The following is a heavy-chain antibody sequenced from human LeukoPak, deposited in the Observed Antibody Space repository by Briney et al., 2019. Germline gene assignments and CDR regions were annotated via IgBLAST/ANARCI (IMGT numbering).Heavy chain of an antibody. V-gene: IGHV4-39*07. CDR3: ARDGRVVARDGYNLDY. Sequence: SETLSLTCTVSGGSISSSSYYWGWIRQPPGKGLEWIGSIYYSGSTYYNPSLKSRVTISVDTSKNQFSLKLSSVTAADTAVYYCARDGRVVARDGYNLDYWGQGTLVTVSS. CDR2: IYYSGST. D-gene: IGHD5-24*01. J-gene: IGHJ4*02. CDR1: GGSISSSSYY.